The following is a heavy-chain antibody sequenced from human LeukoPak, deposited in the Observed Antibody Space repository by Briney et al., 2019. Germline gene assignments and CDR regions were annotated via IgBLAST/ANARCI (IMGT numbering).Heavy chain of an antibody. V-gene: IGHV3-20*04. Sequence: PGGSLRLSCAASGFTFNNFGMSWVRQAPGKGLEWVSGVNWNGGSTGYADSVKGRFTISRDNSKNTLYLQMTSLRGEDTALYYCAKERDYRVSTSCDYWGQGTQVTVSS. CDR1: GFTFNNFG. D-gene: IGHD3-10*01. CDR3: AKERDYRVSTSCDY. J-gene: IGHJ4*02. CDR2: VNWNGGST.